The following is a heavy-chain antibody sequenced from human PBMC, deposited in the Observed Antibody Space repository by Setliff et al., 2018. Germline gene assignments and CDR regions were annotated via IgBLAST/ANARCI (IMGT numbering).Heavy chain of an antibody. D-gene: IGHD5-18*01. J-gene: IGHJ3*01. Sequence: GSLRLSCEASGFTFSSYTMTWVRQAPGEGLEWVSGISARTGLTYYVDSVKGRFTISRDNAKNSLDLQMDSLRGEDTAVYYCVRDRWKVMVNKGDDAFDLWGQGTMVTVSS. CDR2: ISARTGLT. CDR1: GFTFSSYT. V-gene: IGHV3-21*01. CDR3: VRDRWKVMVNKGDDAFDL.